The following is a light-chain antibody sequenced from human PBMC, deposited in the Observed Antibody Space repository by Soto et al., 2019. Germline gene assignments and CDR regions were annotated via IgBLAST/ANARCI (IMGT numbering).Light chain of an antibody. CDR2: GDS. CDR1: SSNIGAGYN. J-gene: IGLJ3*02. CDR3: PSYDSSLSGGL. V-gene: IGLV1-40*01. Sequence: QSVLTQPPSVSGAPGQRVTISCTGSSSNIGAGYNVHWYQQVPGTAPKLLIYGDSNRPSGVPDRFSGSKSGTSASLAITGLQAEDEADYYCPSYDSSLSGGLFGGGTKLTVL.